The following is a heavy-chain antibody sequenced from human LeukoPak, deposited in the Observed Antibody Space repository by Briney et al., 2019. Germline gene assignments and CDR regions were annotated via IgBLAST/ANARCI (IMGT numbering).Heavy chain of an antibody. J-gene: IGHJ6*03. CDR2: ISGSGGST. Sequence: GGSLRLSCAASGFTFSSYSMNWVRQAPGKGLEWVSAISGSGGSTYYADSVKGRFTISRDNSKNTLYLQMNSLRAEDTAVYYCATAGGIWNYYMDVWGKGTTVTVSS. D-gene: IGHD3-16*01. CDR1: GFTFSSYS. CDR3: ATAGGIWNYYMDV. V-gene: IGHV3-23*01.